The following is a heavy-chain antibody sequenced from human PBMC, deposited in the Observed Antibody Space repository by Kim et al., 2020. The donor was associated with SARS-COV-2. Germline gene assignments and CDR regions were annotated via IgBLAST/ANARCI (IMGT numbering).Heavy chain of an antibody. V-gene: IGHV3-7*01. J-gene: IGHJ4*02. CDR1: GFTFSSYW. D-gene: IGHD6-6*01. Sequence: GGSLRLSCAASGFTFSSYWMSWVRQAPGKGLEWVANIKQDGSEKYYVDSVKGRFTISRDNAKNSLYLQMNSLRAEDTAVYYCARDSSIAARPDGGSGYWGQGTLVTVSS. CDR3: ARDSSIAARPDGGSGY. CDR2: IKQDGSEK.